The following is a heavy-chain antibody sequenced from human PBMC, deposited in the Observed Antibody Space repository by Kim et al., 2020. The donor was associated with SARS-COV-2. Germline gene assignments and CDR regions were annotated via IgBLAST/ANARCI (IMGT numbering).Heavy chain of an antibody. CDR3: AKAKHNNFWGGYDDAFDS. J-gene: IGHJ3*02. Sequence: VKGRFTISKDSSKNTLYLQMNSLRAEDTAVYYCAKAKHNNFWGGYDDAFDSWGLGTMVTVSS. D-gene: IGHD3-3*01. V-gene: IGHV3-23*01.